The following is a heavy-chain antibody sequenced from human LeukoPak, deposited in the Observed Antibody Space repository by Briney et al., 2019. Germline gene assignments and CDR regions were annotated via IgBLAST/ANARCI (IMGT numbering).Heavy chain of an antibody. V-gene: IGHV3-7*01. CDR2: IRQDGSEK. CDR3: VRESRSGTSY. D-gene: IGHD3-10*01. J-gene: IGHJ4*02. Sequence: GGSLRLSCAASGFTFSSYWMSWVRQAPGKGLEWVANIRQDGSEKQYVDSVKGRFTISRDNAKNSLYLQMNSLRAEDMAVFFCVRESRSGTSYWGQGTLVTVSS. CDR1: GFTFSSYW.